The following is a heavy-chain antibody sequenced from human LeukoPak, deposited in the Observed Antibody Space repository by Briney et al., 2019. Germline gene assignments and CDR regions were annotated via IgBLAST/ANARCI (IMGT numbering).Heavy chain of an antibody. J-gene: IGHJ4*02. D-gene: IGHD3-10*01. V-gene: IGHV3-30*18. CDR1: RFTFNSYD. Sequence: GGSLTLFCAASRFTFNSYDMLWVRQAPGKGLVGVADMSYGGSNKYYADSVKGRFTISRDNSKNTLYLQMNSLRAEDAAVYYCAKVREYYGSGGPFGYWGQGALVTASS. CDR2: MSYGGSNK. CDR3: AKVREYYGSGGPFGY.